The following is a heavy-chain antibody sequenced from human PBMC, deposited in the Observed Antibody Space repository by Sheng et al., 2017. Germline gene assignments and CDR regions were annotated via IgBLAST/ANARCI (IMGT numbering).Heavy chain of an antibody. CDR3: AKRVWDSSGWFDY. D-gene: IGHD6-19*01. Sequence: EVQLLESGGGLVQPGGSLRLSCGASGFTFSSYGMSWVRQAPGKGLEWVSTISGSGGSTYYADSVKGRFTISRDISKNTLYLQMNSLRVEDTAVYYCAKRVWDSSGWFDYWGQGTLV. CDR2: ISGSGGST. CDR1: GFTFSSYG. J-gene: IGHJ4*02. V-gene: IGHV3-23*01.